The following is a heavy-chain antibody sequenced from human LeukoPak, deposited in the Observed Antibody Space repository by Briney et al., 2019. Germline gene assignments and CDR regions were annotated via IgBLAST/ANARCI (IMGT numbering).Heavy chain of an antibody. CDR3: ENPCTNAVASNRVCSDY. J-gene: IGHJ4*02. CDR2: ISGIGGST. CDR1: GFTFDNYA. V-gene: IGHV3-9*01. D-gene: IGHD6-19*01. Sequence: GGSLRLSCSASGFTFDNYAMRWVRQAPGKGLEWVSSISGIGGSTTYADSVKGRFTISRDKSRNSLDLQMNSLRAEDTAVYYCENPCTNAVASNRVCSDYWGQGTLVTVSS.